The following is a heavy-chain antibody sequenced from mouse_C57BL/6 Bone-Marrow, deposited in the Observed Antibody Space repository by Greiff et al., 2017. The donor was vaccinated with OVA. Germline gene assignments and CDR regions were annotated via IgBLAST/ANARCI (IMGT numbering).Heavy chain of an antibody. Sequence: QVQLQQSGPGLVAPSQSLSLTCTVSGFSLTSYAISWVRQPPGKGLEWLGVIWPGGGTNYNSALNSRLSISKDNSKSQVFLKMNSLQTDDTARYYCARNGITTVAFDDWGQGTTLTVSS. J-gene: IGHJ2*01. CDR3: ARNGITTVAFDD. V-gene: IGHV2-9-1*01. CDR2: IWPGGGT. CDR1: GFSLTSYA. D-gene: IGHD1-1*01.